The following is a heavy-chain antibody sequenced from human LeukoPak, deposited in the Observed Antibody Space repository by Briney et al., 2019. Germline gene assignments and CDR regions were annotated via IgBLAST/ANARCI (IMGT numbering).Heavy chain of an antibody. D-gene: IGHD1-14*01. CDR1: GITVSSNY. CDR3: AKPGPGGSYYYYYGMDV. J-gene: IGHJ6*02. CDR2: IYSGGST. Sequence: GGSLRLSCAASGITVSSNYMTWVRQAAGTGLEWVSVIYSGGSTYYADSVKGRFTISRDNAKNTLYLQMNSLRAEDTAVYYCAKPGPGGSYYYYYGMDVWGQGTTVTVSS. V-gene: IGHV3-53*01.